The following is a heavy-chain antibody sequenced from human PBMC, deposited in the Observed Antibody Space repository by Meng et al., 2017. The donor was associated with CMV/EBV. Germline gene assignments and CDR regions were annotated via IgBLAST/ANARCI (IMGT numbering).Heavy chain of an antibody. J-gene: IGHJ3*02. CDR3: ARSSPSLPSGGGDSYDAFDI. CDR1: GYTFTGYY. D-gene: IGHD2-21*01. V-gene: IGHV1-2*02. CDR2: INPNSGGT. Sequence: ASVKVSCKASGYTFTGYYMHWVRQAPGQGLEGMGWINPNSGGTNYAQKFQGRVTMTRDTSISTAYMELSRLRSDDTAVYYCARSSPSLPSGGGDSYDAFDIWGQGTMVTVSS.